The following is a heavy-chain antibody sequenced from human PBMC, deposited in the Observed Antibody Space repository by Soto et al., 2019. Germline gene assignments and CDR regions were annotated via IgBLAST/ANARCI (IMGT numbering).Heavy chain of an antibody. D-gene: IGHD1-26*01. V-gene: IGHV5-51*01. CDR3: ARRSSGSYQFYSDY. CDR2: IYPGDSDT. CDR1: GYSFSSYG. Sequence: PGESLKISCKGSGYSFSSYGIDWVRQMPGKGLEWMGIIYPGDSDTRYSPSFQGQVTISADKSISTAYLQWSSLQASDTAMYYCARRSSGSYQFYSDYWGQGTLVTVSS. J-gene: IGHJ4*02.